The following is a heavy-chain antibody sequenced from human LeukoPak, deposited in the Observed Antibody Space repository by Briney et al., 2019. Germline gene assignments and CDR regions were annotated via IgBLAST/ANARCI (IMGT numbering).Heavy chain of an antibody. J-gene: IGHJ4*02. CDR1: GFTFSSYA. CDR2: ISGSGGST. V-gene: IGHV3-23*01. Sequence: PGGSLRLSCAASGFTFSSYAVSWVRQAPGKGLEWVSAISGSGGSTYYADSVKGRFTISRDNSKNTLYLQMNSLRAEDTAVYYCAKDRGYCSSTSCYFDYWGQGTLVTVSS. CDR3: AKDRGYCSSTSCYFDY. D-gene: IGHD2-2*01.